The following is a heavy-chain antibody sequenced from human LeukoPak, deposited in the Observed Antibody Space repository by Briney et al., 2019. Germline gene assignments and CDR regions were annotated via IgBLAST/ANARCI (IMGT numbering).Heavy chain of an antibody. CDR2: IYYSGST. CDR1: GGSISSYY. D-gene: IGHD3-10*01. V-gene: IGHV4-59*01. J-gene: IGHJ4*02. Sequence: KPSETLSLTCTVSGGSISSYYWSWIRQPPGKGLEWIGYIYYSGSTNYNPSLKSRVTISVDTSKNQFFLKLSSVTAADTAVYYCARSVYYGSGSYPFDYWGQGTLVTVSS. CDR3: ARSVYYGSGSYPFDY.